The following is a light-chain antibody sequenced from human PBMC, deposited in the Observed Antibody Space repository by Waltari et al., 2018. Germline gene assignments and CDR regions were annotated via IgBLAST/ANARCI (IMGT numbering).Light chain of an antibody. CDR3: QQGENFPNT. CDR2: AAS. CDR1: QGINSW. J-gene: IGKJ2*01. V-gene: IGKV1-12*01. Sequence: DIQMTQSPSSVSASVGDRVTITCRASQGINSWLAWYQQKPGKAPRLLIYAASNLQSGVPSRFSGSGSGTDFTLNISSLQPEDLATYYCQQGENFPNTFGQGTKLEIK.